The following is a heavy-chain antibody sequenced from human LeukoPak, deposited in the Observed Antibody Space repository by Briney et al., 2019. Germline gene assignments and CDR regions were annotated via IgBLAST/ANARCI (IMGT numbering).Heavy chain of an antibody. CDR2: ISGTGSST. CDR1: GFTFSSYG. CDR3: AKLSAMVSFDY. D-gene: IGHD5-18*01. Sequence: PGGSLRLSCAASGFTFSSYGMNWVRQAPGKGLEWVSGISGTGSSTYYADSVKGRFTISRDNSKNTLYLQMNSLRAEDTAVYYCAKLSAMVSFDYWGQGTLVTVSS. V-gene: IGHV3-23*01. J-gene: IGHJ4*02.